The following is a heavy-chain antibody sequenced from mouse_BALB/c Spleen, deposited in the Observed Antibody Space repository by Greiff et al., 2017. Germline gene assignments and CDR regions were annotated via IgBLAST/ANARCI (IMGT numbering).Heavy chain of an antibody. Sequence: LQQPGSELVRPGASVKLSCKASGYTFTSYWMHWVKQSHGQGLEWIGNIYPGSGSTNYDEKFKSKGTLTVDTSSSTAYMHLSSLTSEDSAVYYCTRGDYYGYGDYFDYWGQGTTLTVSS. CDR1: GYTFTSYW. J-gene: IGHJ2*01. V-gene: IGHV1S22*01. D-gene: IGHD1-2*01. CDR3: TRGDYYGYGDYFDY. CDR2: IYPGSGST.